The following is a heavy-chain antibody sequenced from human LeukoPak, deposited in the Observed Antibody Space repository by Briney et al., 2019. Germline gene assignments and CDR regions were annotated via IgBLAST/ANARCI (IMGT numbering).Heavy chain of an antibody. V-gene: IGHV4-34*01. Sequence: SETLSLTCTVSGGSISSYYWTWIRQPPGKGLEWIGEINHSGNANYNPSLKSRVTISLDMSENHFSLKLTSVTAADTAVYYCARGQGTVTTHWGQGTLVTVSS. D-gene: IGHD4-17*01. CDR2: INHSGNA. CDR1: GGSISSYY. J-gene: IGHJ4*02. CDR3: ARGQGTVTTH.